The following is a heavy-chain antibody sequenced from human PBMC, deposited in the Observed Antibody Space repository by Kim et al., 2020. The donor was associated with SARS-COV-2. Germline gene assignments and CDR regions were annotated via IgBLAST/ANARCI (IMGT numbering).Heavy chain of an antibody. CDR1: GYTFTSYA. J-gene: IGHJ4*02. D-gene: IGHD6-19*01. Sequence: ASVKVSCKASGYTFTSYAMHWVRQAPGQRLEWMGWINAGNGNTKYSQKFQGRVTITRDTSASTAYMELSSLRSEDTAVYYCASWDTSVSWSESGHYWGQGTLVTVSS. CDR2: INAGNGNT. CDR3: ASWDTSVSWSESGHY. V-gene: IGHV1-3*01.